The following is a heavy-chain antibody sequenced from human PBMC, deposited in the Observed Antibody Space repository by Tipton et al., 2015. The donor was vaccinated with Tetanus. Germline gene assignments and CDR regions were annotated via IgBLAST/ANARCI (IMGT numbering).Heavy chain of an antibody. CDR3: ARGGPYDYVWGSYRKKGYFDY. CDR2: IIPIFGTA. D-gene: IGHD3-16*02. J-gene: IGHJ4*02. CDR1: GGTFSSYA. Sequence: QMQLVQSGAEVKKPGSSVKVSCKASGGTFSSYAISWVRQAPGQGLEWMGGIIPIFGTANYAQKFQGRVTITADESTSPAYMELSSLRSEDTAVYYCARGGPYDYVWGSYRKKGYFDYRGQGTLVTVSS. V-gene: IGHV1-69*01.